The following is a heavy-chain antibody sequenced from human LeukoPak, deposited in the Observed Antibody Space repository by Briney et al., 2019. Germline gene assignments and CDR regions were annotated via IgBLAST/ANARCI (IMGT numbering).Heavy chain of an antibody. CDR1: GYSFPSYW. V-gene: IGHV5-51*01. CDR3: ARQPTAAAGTGIDY. J-gene: IGHJ4*02. Sequence: RESLKISCKCSGYSFPSYWIGWVRPMPGKGLDWMGIIYPGDSDTSYSPSFQGQVTISADKSISTAYMERSSLKASDTAMYYCARQPTAAAGTGIDYWGQGTLVTVSS. CDR2: IYPGDSDT. D-gene: IGHD6-13*01.